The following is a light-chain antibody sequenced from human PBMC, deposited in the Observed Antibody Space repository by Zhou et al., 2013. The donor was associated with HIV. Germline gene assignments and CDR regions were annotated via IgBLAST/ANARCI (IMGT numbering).Light chain of an antibody. V-gene: IGKV3-20*01. CDR1: HSVSSNS. J-gene: IGKJ5*01. CDR3: QQYDSLPIT. CDR2: EVS. Sequence: EVVLTQSPGALSLSPGERATLSCRASHSVSSNSLAWYQQKPGQAPRLLIYEVSSRATGISDRFSGSGSGTDFTLTIYRLEPEDFALYYCQQYDSLPITFGQGTRLEIK.